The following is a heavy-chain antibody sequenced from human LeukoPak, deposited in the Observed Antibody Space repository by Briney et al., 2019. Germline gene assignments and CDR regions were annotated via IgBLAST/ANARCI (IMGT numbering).Heavy chain of an antibody. CDR2: IYYTGST. Sequence: SETLSLTCTVSGASITSYYWNWIRQPPGKGLEWIGFIYYTGSTNYNPSLKSRVTISVDTSKNQFSLKLSSVTAADTAVYYCARGSIAVTGTVDYWGQGTLVTVSS. CDR3: ARGSIAVTGTVDY. CDR1: GASITSYY. D-gene: IGHD6-19*01. J-gene: IGHJ4*02. V-gene: IGHV4-59*08.